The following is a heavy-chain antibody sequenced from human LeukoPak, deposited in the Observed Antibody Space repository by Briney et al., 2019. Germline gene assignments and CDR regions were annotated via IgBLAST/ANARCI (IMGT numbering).Heavy chain of an antibody. J-gene: IGHJ4*02. D-gene: IGHD5-24*01. V-gene: IGHV3-53*01. CDR3: ARDDNNYGVY. Sequence: GALRLSCAVSGFTVSSNYMSWVRLAPGKGLEWVSVIYSDGSTYYADSVKGRFTISRDNAKNSLYLQMNSLRAEDTAVYYCARDDNNYGVYWGQGTLVTVSS. CDR2: IYSDGST. CDR1: GFTVSSNY.